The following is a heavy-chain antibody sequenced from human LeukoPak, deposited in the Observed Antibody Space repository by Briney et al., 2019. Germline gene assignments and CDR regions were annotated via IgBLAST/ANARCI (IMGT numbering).Heavy chain of an antibody. Sequence: GGSLRLSCAASGFTFSSYAMSWVRQAPAKGLEWVSAISGSGGSTYYADSVKGRFTISRDNSKNTLYLQMNSLRAEDTAVYYCQEAVASMDVWGQGTTVTVSS. CDR1: GFTFSSYA. CDR2: ISGSGGST. CDR3: QEAVASMDV. J-gene: IGHJ6*02. D-gene: IGHD6-19*01. V-gene: IGHV3-23*01.